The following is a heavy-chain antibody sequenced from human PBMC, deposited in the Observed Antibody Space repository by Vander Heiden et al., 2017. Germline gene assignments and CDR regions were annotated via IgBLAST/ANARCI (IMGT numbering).Heavy chain of an antibody. V-gene: IGHV1-2*06. CDR3: ASTFSSGWSGWFDP. Sequence: QVQLVQSGAAVTKPGASVKVSCKASGYNFTGYYMHWVRQAPGQGLEWMGRINPNSGGTNYAQKFQGRVTMTRDTSISTAYMELSRLRSDDTAVYYCASTFSSGWSGWFDPWGQGTLVTVSS. J-gene: IGHJ5*02. D-gene: IGHD6-19*01. CDR2: INPNSGGT. CDR1: GYNFTGYY.